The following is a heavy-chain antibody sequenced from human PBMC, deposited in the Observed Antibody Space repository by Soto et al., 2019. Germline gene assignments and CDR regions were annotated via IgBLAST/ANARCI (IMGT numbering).Heavy chain of an antibody. J-gene: IGHJ4*02. Sequence: QVQLVQSGAEVKKPGSSVKVSCKASGGTFSSYAISWVRQAPGQGLEWMGGIIPIFGKANYAQKFQGRDTITADKSTITAFMELSSLRSEDTAVYYCDFFQAAATFSSHDYWGQGTLVTVSS. CDR3: DFFQAAATFSSHDY. CDR1: GGTFSSYA. V-gene: IGHV1-69*06. CDR2: IIPIFGKA. D-gene: IGHD6-25*01.